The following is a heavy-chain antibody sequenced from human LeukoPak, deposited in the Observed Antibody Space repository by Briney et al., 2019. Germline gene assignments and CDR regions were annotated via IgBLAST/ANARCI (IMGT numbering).Heavy chain of an antibody. CDR3: AREGGVYRPHDY. CDR1: GGSISSYY. D-gene: IGHD2-8*01. J-gene: IGHJ4*02. Sequence: SSETLSLTCTVSGGSISSYYWSWVRQPPGKGLEWVGEVHLDGRTNYNPSLESRLTMSVVVSENQVSLKPTSVTAADTAVYYCAREGGVYRPHDYSGQGTLVTVSS. V-gene: IGHV4-59*12. CDR2: VHLDGRT.